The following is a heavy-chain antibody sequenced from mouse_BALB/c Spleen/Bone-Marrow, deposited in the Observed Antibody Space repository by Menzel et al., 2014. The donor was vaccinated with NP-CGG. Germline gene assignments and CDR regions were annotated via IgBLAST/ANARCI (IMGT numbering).Heavy chain of an antibody. CDR3: AIYYDYSWYFDV. D-gene: IGHD2-4*01. CDR1: GYTFTSYY. CDR2: IYPGDGST. V-gene: IGHV1S56*01. Sequence: VQLQESGPELVKPGASVKMSCKASGYTFTSYYIHWVKQRPGQGLEWIGWIYPGDGSTKYNEKFKGKTTLTADKSSSTAYMFLSSLTYEDSAIYFCAIYYDYSWYFDVWGAGTTVTVSS. J-gene: IGHJ1*01.